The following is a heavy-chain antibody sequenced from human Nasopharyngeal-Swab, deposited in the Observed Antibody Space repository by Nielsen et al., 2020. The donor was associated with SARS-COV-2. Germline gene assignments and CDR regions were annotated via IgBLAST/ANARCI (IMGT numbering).Heavy chain of an antibody. D-gene: IGHD2-15*01. V-gene: IGHV3-64*04. CDR1: GFFFSSNA. CDR2: INDHGDRI. J-gene: IGHJ3*02. CDR3: ASVVAATVAFDI. Sequence: GESLKISCSASGFFFSSNAMHWVRQAPGKGLEYVSSINDHGDRIHYADSVKGRFTISRDNSKNTLYLQVSSLRAEDTAVYYCASVVAATVAFDIWGQGTMVTVSS.